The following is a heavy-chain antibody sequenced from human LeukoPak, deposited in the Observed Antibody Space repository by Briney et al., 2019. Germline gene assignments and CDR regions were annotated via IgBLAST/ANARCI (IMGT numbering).Heavy chain of an antibody. J-gene: IGHJ4*02. V-gene: IGHV4-34*01. D-gene: IGHD5-24*01. CDR2: INDSGST. CDR3: ARGRRW. CDR1: GGSFSSYY. Sequence: SETLSLTCAVYGGSFSSYYWTWIRQPPGKGLEWIGEINDSGSTNYNPSLKSRLIISVDTSKNQFSLKLTSVTAADTAVYYCARGRRWWGQGSLVTVSS.